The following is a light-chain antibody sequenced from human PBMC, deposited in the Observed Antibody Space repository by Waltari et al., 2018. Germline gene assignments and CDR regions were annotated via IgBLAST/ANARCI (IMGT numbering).Light chain of an antibody. CDR1: RSDVGGYKY. J-gene: IGLJ2*01. Sequence: QSALTQPASVSGSPGQSISVSCKGTRSDVGGYKYVSWYQHHPGNAPKLLIYDVAKRPSGVSDRFSGSKTGNTASLTISGLRAEDEAFYYCSSYSTTSAVVFGGGTKMTVL. V-gene: IGLV2-14*03. CDR2: DVA. CDR3: SSYSTTSAVV.